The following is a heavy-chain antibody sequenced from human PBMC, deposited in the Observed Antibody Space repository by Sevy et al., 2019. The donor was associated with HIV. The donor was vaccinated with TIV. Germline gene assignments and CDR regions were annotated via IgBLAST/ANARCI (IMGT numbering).Heavy chain of an antibody. V-gene: IGHV3-30*02. CDR2: MRFDGTIK. Sequence: GGSLRLSCAASGFTFSTYGMHWVRQAPGRGLEWVAFMRFDGTIKYHTDSVKGRFTISRDNSKTTLYLQMNSLKTEYTAVYFCAKVLHIVVVPAAIDYYYGMDVWGQGTTVTVSS. CDR3: AKVLHIVVVPAAIDYYYGMDV. CDR1: GFTFSTYG. J-gene: IGHJ6*02. D-gene: IGHD2-2*01.